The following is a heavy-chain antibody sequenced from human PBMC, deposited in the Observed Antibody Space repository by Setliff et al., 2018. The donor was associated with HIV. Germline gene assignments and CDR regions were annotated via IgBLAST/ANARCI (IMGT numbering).Heavy chain of an antibody. J-gene: IGHJ4*02. D-gene: IGHD3-9*01. CDR1: GGSFPAYY. Sequence: SETLSLTCAVYGGSFPAYYWNWLRLPAGKGLEWIGYVYTSGKHNYNPSLESRAAIFLDTSKKQFSLSLTSVTAADTAVYYCARGEGGFLDFDLVLTTFDFWGQGTLVTVSS. V-gene: IGHV4-4*08. CDR2: VYTSGKH. CDR3: ARGEGGFLDFDLVLTTFDF.